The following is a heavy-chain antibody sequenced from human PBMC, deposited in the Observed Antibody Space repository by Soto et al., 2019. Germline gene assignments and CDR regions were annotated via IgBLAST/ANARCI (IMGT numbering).Heavy chain of an antibody. CDR1: GDSISGVY. CDR3: ARFRRNYFDN. V-gene: IGHV4-59*01. CDR2: INYAGST. D-gene: IGHD3-10*01. Sequence: QVQLQESGPGLVKPSETLSLTCTVSGDSISGVYWSWIRQPPGKGLEWIGSINYAGSTYYRPSLQSSVTISIDSSKKQFSLILTSVTATDTAVYFCARFRRNYFDNWGQGTLVTVSS. J-gene: IGHJ4*02.